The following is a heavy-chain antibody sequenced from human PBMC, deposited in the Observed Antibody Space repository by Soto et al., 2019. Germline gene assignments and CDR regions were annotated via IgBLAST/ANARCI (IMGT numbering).Heavy chain of an antibody. Sequence: SEALSLTCSVSGGSISSYYWSWIRQPPGKGLEWIGYIYYSGSTNYNPSLKSRVTISVDTSKNQFSLKLSSVTAADTAVYYCARVFGELLPNFDPWGQGTLVTVSS. J-gene: IGHJ5*02. D-gene: IGHD3-10*01. CDR3: ARVFGELLPNFDP. CDR2: IYYSGST. V-gene: IGHV4-59*01. CDR1: GGSISSYY.